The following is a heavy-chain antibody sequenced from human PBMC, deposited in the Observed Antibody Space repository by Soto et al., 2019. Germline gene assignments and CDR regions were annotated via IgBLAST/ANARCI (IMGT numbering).Heavy chain of an antibody. J-gene: IGHJ5*02. D-gene: IGHD1-7*01. CDR3: ARQTTPNWFDP. CDR2: IYYSGST. Sequence: QLQLQESGPGLVKPSETLSLTCTVSGGSISSSSYYWGWIRQPPGKGLEWIGSIYYSGSTYYNPSLKSRVTISVDTSKNQFSLKLSSVTAADTAVYYCARQTTPNWFDPWGQGTLVTVSS. V-gene: IGHV4-39*01. CDR1: GGSISSSSYY.